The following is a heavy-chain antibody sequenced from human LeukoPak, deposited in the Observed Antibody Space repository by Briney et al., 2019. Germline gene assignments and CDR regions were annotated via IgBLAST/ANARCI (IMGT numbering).Heavy chain of an antibody. J-gene: IGHJ4*02. CDR2: ISGSGGST. V-gene: IGHV3-23*01. CDR3: AKSDYYDSSGYYY. CDR1: GFTVSSNY. Sequence: PGGSLRLSCAASGFTVSSNYMSWVRQAPGKGLEWVSAISGSGGSTYYADSVKGRFTISRDNSKNTLYLQMNSLRAEDTAVYYCAKSDYYDSSGYYYWGQGTLVTVSS. D-gene: IGHD3-22*01.